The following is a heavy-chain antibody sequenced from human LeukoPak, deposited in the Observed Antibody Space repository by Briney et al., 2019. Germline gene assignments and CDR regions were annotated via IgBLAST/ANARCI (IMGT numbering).Heavy chain of an antibody. CDR3: AKDYYDSSGYYPLPKYYYYMDV. D-gene: IGHD3-22*01. CDR2: ISYDGSNK. Sequence: PGGSLRLSCAASGFTFSSYAMNWVRQAPGKGLEWVAVISYDGSNKYYADSVKGRFTISRDNSKNTLYLQMNSLRAEDTAVYYCAKDYYDSSGYYPLPKYYYYMDVWGKGTTVTISS. J-gene: IGHJ6*03. CDR1: GFTFSSYA. V-gene: IGHV3-30*04.